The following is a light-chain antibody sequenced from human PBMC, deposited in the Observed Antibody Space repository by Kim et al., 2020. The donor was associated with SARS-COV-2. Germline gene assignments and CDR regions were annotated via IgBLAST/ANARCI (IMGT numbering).Light chain of an antibody. J-gene: IGKJ2*01. CDR1: QDISNY. CDR3: QHYDSMSAYT. V-gene: IGKV1-33*01. Sequence: ASGGDRATITCQASQDISNYLNWYQQKPGKAPRLLIYGASNMETGAPSRFSGSGSGTHFTLTISSLQPEDIATYYCQHYDSMSAYTFGQGTKLEI. CDR2: GAS.